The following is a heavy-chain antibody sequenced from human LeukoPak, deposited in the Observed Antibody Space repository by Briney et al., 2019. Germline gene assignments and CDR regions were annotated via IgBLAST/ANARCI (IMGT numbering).Heavy chain of an antibody. CDR2: INHSGST. CDR3: ARGGFYCGGDCYVDY. J-gene: IGHJ4*02. CDR1: GGSFSPYY. Sequence: TSETLSLTCAVYGGSFSPYYWSWIRQPPGKGLEWIGEINHSGSTNYNPSLKSRVTISVDTSKNQFSLRLSSVTAADTAVYYCARGGFYCGGDCYVDYWGQGTLVTVSS. V-gene: IGHV4-34*01. D-gene: IGHD2-21*02.